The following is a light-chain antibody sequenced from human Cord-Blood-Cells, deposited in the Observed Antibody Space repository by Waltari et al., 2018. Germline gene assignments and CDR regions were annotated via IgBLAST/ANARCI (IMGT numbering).Light chain of an antibody. V-gene: IGLV3-25*03. CDR3: QSADSSGTWV. CDR1: ALPKQY. J-gene: IGLJ3*02. CDR2: KDS. Sequence: SYELTQPPSVSVSPGQTARITCSGDALPKQYAYWYQQKPGQAPVLVIYKDSGRPSGIPERFSGSSSGTTVTLTISGVQAEDEADYYGQSADSSGTWVFGGGTKLTVL.